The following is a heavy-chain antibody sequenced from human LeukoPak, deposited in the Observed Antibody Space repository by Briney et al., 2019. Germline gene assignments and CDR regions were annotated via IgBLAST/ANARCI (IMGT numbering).Heavy chain of an antibody. CDR3: ARGVYGSQDY. Sequence: SETLSLTCAVYGGSFSGYYWSWIRQPPGKGLEWIGEINHSGSTNYNPSLKSRLTISIDVSKNHFSLELTSVTATDTAVYYCARGVYGSQDYWGQGTLVTVSS. CDR1: GGSFSGYY. CDR2: INHSGST. J-gene: IGHJ4*02. D-gene: IGHD1-26*01. V-gene: IGHV4-34*01.